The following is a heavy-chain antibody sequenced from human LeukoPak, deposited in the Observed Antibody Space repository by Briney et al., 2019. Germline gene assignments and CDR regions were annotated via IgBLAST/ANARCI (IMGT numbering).Heavy chain of an antibody. J-gene: IGHJ3*02. CDR1: GFTFSSYS. CDR3: ARAVAGTNSHDAFDI. D-gene: IGHD6-19*01. V-gene: IGHV3-21*01. CDR2: ISSSSSNI. Sequence: GGSLRLSCAASGFTFSSYSINWIRQAPGKGLEWVSWISSSSSNILYADSVKGRFTVSRDNAKNSLYLQMNSLRAEDTAVYYCARAVAGTNSHDAFDIWGQGTMVIVSS.